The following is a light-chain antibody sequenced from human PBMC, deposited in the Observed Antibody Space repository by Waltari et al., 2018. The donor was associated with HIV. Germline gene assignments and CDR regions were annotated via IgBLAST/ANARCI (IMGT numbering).Light chain of an antibody. J-gene: IGLJ3*02. CDR2: GNT. CDR3: QSYDSRQSGFWV. CDR1: SPNIGAGSD. Sequence: QSVLTQPPSVSGAPGQRVTISCPGSSPNIGAGSDLLWYQQLPGTAPKLLIYGNTNRPSGVSDRFSGSKSGTSASLAITGLQAEDEADYYCQSYDSRQSGFWVFGGGTTLTVL. V-gene: IGLV1-40*01.